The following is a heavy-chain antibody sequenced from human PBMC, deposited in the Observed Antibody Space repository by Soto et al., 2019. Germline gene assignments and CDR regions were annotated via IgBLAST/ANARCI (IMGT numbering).Heavy chain of an antibody. J-gene: IGHJ5*02. CDR2: ISYDGSNK. CDR1: GFTFSSYA. CDR3: AKGYDFCSGYYPLFDP. Sequence: QVQLVESGGGVVQPGRSLRLSCAASGFTFSSYAMHWVRQAPGKGLEWVAVISYDGSNKYYADSVKGRFTISRDNSKNTLYLQMNSLIAEDTAVYSCAKGYDFCSGYYPLFDPWGQGTLVTVSS. D-gene: IGHD3-3*01. V-gene: IGHV3-30-3*01.